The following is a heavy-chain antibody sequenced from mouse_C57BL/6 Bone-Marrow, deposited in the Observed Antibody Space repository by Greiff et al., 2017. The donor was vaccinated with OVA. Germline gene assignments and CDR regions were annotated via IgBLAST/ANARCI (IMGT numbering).Heavy chain of an antibody. CDR2: IDPSDSYT. J-gene: IGHJ3*01. Sequence: QVQLQQPGAELVMPGASVKLSCKASGYTFTSYWMHWVKQRPGQGLEWIGEIDPSDSYTNYNQKFKGKSTLTVDKSSSTAYMQLSSLTSEDSAVDYCATGGYYGSSYLFAYWGQGTLVTVSA. CDR1: GYTFTSYW. V-gene: IGHV1-69*01. D-gene: IGHD1-1*01. CDR3: ATGGYYGSSYLFAY.